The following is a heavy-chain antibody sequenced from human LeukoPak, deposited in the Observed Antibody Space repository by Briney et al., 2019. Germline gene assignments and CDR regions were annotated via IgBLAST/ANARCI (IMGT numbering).Heavy chain of an antibody. CDR2: ISGSGGST. V-gene: IGHV3-23*01. Sequence: GGSLRLSCAASGFTFSSYAMSWVRQAPGKGLEWVSAISGSGGSTYYADSVKGRFTISRDNSKNTLYLQMNSLRAEDTAVYYCAKDPMSWSSWPLDDAFDIWGQGTMVTVSS. CDR1: GFTFSSYA. D-gene: IGHD6-13*01. J-gene: IGHJ3*02. CDR3: AKDPMSWSSWPLDDAFDI.